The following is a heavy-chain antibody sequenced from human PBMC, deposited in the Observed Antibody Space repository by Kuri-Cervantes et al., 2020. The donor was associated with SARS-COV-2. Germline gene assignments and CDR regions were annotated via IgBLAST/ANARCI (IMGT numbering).Heavy chain of an antibody. D-gene: IGHD6-19*01. CDR1: GFTFSSYW. CDR3: TSSGWYPAHYYYYYGMDV. CDR2: INSDGSST. Sequence: GESLKISCAASGFTFSSYWMHWVRQAPGKGLVWVSRINSDGSSTSYADSVTGRFTISRDNAKNKLYLQMNSLRAEDTAVYYCTSSGWYPAHYYYYYGMDVWGQGTTVTVSS. V-gene: IGHV3-74*01. J-gene: IGHJ6*02.